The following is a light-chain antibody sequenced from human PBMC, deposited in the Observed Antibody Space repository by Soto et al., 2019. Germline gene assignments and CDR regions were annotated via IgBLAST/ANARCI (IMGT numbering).Light chain of an antibody. J-gene: IGKJ1*01. CDR1: QSVSSNY. CDR3: QQYVSSPRT. Sequence: EIVLTQSPGTLSLSPGDRATLSCRASQSVSSNYLAWYQQKPGQAPRLLIYVASIRATGIPDRFSGSGSGADFTLTIRRLEPEDFAVYYCQQYVSSPRTFGQGTKVEIK. V-gene: IGKV3-20*01. CDR2: VAS.